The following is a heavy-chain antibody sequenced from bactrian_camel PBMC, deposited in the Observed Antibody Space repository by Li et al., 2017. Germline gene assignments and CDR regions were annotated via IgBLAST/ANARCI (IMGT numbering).Heavy chain of an antibody. CDR3: AAGESDPDCGLLVRGVHPNGGI. CDR1: GMKYDTYC. Sequence: HVQLVESGGRSVQAGGSLRLSCVVSGMKYDTYCVGWFRQTLGNEREGVATMYTGGRATYYADAVLGRFTISQDKAKNTMYLQMNRLKPEDTAVYYCAAGESDPDCGLLVRGVHPNGGIWGQGTQVTVS. J-gene: IGHJ4*01. V-gene: IGHV3S1*01. D-gene: IGHD6*01. CDR2: MYTGGRAT.